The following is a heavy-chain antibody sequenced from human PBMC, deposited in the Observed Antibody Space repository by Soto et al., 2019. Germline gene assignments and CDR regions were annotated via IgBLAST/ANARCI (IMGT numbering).Heavy chain of an antibody. J-gene: IGHJ4*02. CDR2: INSDGSST. V-gene: IGHV3-74*01. CDR3: ARAYGDYYYFDY. CDR1: GFTFSSYW. D-gene: IGHD4-17*01. Sequence: EVQLVESGGGLVQPGGSLRLSCAASGFTFSSYWMHWVRQAPGKGLVWVSRINSDGSSTSYVDSVKGRFTISRDNAKNTLYLQMNSLRAEDTAVYYCARAYGDYYYFDYWGQGTLVTVSS.